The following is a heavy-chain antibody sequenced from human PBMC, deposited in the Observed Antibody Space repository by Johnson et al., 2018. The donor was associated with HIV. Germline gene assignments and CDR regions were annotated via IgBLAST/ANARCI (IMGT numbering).Heavy chain of an antibody. D-gene: IGHD3-22*01. V-gene: IGHV3-64*01. CDR3: AIPYLYDSNIYH. J-gene: IGHJ3*01. Sequence: QLVESGGGLVQPGGSLRLSCAASGFTFSTYAMHWVRQAPGKGLEYVSAISNNGGTTYYANSVEGRFTISRDNFKNALYLQMDSLRAEDTAVYYCAIPYLYDSNIYHWGQGTMVTASS. CDR1: GFTFSTYA. CDR2: ISNNGGTT.